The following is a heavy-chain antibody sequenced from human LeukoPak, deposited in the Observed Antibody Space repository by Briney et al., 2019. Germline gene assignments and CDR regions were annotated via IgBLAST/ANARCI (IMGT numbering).Heavy chain of an antibody. CDR3: ARGRGGSYHY. V-gene: IGHV3-74*01. CDR1: GFTFSNDW. CDR2: INTDGSTT. J-gene: IGHJ4*02. D-gene: IGHD1-26*01. Sequence: GGSLRLSCAASGFTFSNDWMHWVRQAPGKGLVWVSRINTDGSTTTYAVSVKGRFTISRDNAKNTLYLQMNSLRVEDTAVYYCARGRGGSYHYWGQGTLVTVSS.